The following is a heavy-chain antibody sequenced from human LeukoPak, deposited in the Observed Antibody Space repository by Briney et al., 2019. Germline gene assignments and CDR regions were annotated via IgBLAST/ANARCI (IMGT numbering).Heavy chain of an antibody. CDR1: GFIFSIYA. Sequence: GGSLRLSCAASGFIFSIYAMTWVRQAPGKGLEWVSAISGRGDSTYYADSVKGRFTISRDNSKNTLYLQMNNLRAEDTAVYYCANDLTGGSYYFAMDVWGPGATVTVSS. CDR3: ANDLTGGSYYFAMDV. J-gene: IGHJ6*02. V-gene: IGHV3-23*01. CDR2: ISGRGDST. D-gene: IGHD7-27*01.